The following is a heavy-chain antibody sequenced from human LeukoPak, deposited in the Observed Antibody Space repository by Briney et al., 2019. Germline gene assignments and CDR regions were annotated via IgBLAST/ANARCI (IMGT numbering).Heavy chain of an antibody. CDR2: IYHSGST. Sequence: TSETLSLTCTVSGYSISSGYYWGWIRQPPGKGLEWIGSIYHSGSTYYNPSLKSRVTISVDTSKNQFSLKLSSVTAADTAVYYCARQGGDYWGQGTLVTVSS. J-gene: IGHJ4*02. V-gene: IGHV4-38-2*02. CDR3: ARQGGDY. CDR1: GYSISSGYY.